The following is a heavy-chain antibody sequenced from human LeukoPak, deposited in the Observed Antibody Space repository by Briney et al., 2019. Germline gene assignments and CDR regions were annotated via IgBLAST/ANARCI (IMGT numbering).Heavy chain of an antibody. D-gene: IGHD3-3*02. Sequence: SETLSLTCTVSGGSISSYYWSWIRQPPGKGLVGIGYIYYSGSTNYNPSLKSRVTISVDTSKNQFSLKLSSVTAADTAVYYCARRISGWFDPWGQGTLVTVSS. J-gene: IGHJ5*02. V-gene: IGHV4-59*08. CDR3: ARRISGWFDP. CDR2: IYYSGST. CDR1: GGSISSYY.